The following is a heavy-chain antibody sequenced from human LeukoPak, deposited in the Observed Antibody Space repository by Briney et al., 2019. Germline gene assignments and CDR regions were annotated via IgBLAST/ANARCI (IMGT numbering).Heavy chain of an antibody. D-gene: IGHD3-10*01. V-gene: IGHV5-10-1*01. CDR3: ARHYSHYYGSGSPFLDY. Sequence: GESLKISCKGSGYSFTGYWISWVRQMPGKGLEWMGRIDPSDSYTNYSPSFQGHVTISADKSISTAYLQWSSLKASDTAMYYCARHYSHYYGSGSPFLDYWGQGTLVTVSS. J-gene: IGHJ4*02. CDR2: IDPSDSYT. CDR1: GYSFTGYW.